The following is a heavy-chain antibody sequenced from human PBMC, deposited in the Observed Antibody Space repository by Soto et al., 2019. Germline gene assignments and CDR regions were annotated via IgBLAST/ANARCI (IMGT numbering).Heavy chain of an antibody. Sequence: ASVKVSCKASGYTFTGYYMHWVRQAPGQGLEWMGWINPNSGGTNYAQKFRGRVTMTRDTSISTAYMELSRLRSDDTAVYYCARELSSDYYGMDVWGQGTTVTVSS. V-gene: IGHV1-2*02. CDR3: ARELSSDYYGMDV. CDR2: INPNSGGT. D-gene: IGHD3-22*01. J-gene: IGHJ6*02. CDR1: GYTFTGYY.